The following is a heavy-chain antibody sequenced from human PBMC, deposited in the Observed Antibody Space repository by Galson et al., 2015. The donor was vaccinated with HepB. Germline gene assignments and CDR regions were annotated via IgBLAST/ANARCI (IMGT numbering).Heavy chain of an antibody. CDR2: ISGSSSAI. J-gene: IGHJ4*02. Sequence: SLRLSCAASGFTFSTYTMNWVRQAPGKGLEWVSYISGSSSAIYYADSVKGRFTISRDNAKNSLYLQMNSLRVEDTAGYYCARVRGSGRLDYWGQGTLVTVSS. CDR1: GFTFSTYT. CDR3: ARVRGSGRLDY. V-gene: IGHV3-48*01. D-gene: IGHD3-10*01.